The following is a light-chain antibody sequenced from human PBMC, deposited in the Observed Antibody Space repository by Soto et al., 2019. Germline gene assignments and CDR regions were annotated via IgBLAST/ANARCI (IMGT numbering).Light chain of an antibody. CDR3: AAWDDSLSGSGVV. CDR1: SYNIGSNY. V-gene: IGLV1-47*01. J-gene: IGLJ2*01. CDR2: RNN. Sequence: QSVLTQPPSASGTPGQRVTISCSGSSYNIGSNYVYWYQQLPGTAPKLLIYRNNQRPSGVPDRFSGSKSGTSASLAISGLRSEDEADYYCAAWDDSLSGSGVVFGGGTKLTVL.